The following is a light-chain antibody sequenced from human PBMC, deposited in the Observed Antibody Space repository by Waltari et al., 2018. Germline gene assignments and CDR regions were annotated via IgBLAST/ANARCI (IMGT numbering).Light chain of an antibody. J-gene: IGKJ4*01. Sequence: DIELTQFPRSLPVTLGEPASISCTSSQSLVDRADGNTYLDWFLQKQGQSPQRLIFMVSHRASGVPDRFSGSGSGSDFTLQISRVEADDVGIYYCMQRMEFPLTFGGGTKVEIK. CDR3: MQRMEFPLT. CDR1: QSLVDRADGNTY. CDR2: MVS. V-gene: IGKV2-40*01.